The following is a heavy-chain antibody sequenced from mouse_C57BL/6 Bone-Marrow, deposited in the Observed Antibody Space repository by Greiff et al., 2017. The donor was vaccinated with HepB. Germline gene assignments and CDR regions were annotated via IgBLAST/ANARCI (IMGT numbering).Heavy chain of an antibody. CDR3: ARYSSNSYYAMDY. Sequence: DVQLVESGGGLVQPGGSLSLSCAASGFTFTDYYMSWVRQPPGKALEWLGFIRNKANGYTTEYSASVKGRFTISRDNSQSILYLQMNALRAEDSATYYCARYSSNSYYAMDYWGQGTSVTVSS. V-gene: IGHV7-3*01. CDR2: IRNKANGYTT. CDR1: GFTFTDYY. J-gene: IGHJ4*01. D-gene: IGHD2-5*01.